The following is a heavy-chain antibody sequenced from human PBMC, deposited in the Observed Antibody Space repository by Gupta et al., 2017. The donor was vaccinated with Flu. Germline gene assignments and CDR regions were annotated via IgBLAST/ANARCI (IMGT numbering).Heavy chain of an antibody. Sequence: MHWVRQAPGKGLEWMAWISPDGRTTYYAQTFRGRVTMSRDTSKNTAYLQMKALRADDKAVYYCARGSVPGCTYTGDSLDFWGQGTLVTVSS. D-gene: IGHD2-15*01. CDR3: ARGSVPGCTYTGDSLDF. J-gene: IGHJ4*02. V-gene: IGHV3-30*03. CDR2: ISPDGRTT.